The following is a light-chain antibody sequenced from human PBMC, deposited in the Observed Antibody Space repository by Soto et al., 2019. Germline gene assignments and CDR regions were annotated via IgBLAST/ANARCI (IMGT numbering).Light chain of an antibody. V-gene: IGLV2-14*01. CDR1: SSDVGGYNY. CDR2: DVT. Sequence: QSALTQPASVSGSPGQSITISCTGTSSDVGGYNYVSWYQLHPGKAPKLMIYDVTSRPSGVSDRFSGSKSGNTASLTISGLQAEDEADYYCSSYTSSAVVFGGGTKLTVL. CDR3: SSYTSSAVV. J-gene: IGLJ2*01.